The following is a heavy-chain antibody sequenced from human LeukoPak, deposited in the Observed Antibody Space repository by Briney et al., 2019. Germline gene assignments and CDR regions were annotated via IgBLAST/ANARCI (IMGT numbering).Heavy chain of an antibody. CDR2: IIPIFGTA. CDR3: ATTYYYDSSGYYYAGVHLDY. CDR1: GGTFSSYA. J-gene: IGHJ4*02. D-gene: IGHD3-22*01. V-gene: IGHV1-69*05. Sequence: WASVKVSCKASGGTFSSYAISWVRQAPGQGLEWMGGIIPIFGTANYAQKFQGRVTITTDESTSTAYMELSSLRSEDTAVYYCATTYYYDSSGYYYAGVHLDYWGQGTLVTVSA.